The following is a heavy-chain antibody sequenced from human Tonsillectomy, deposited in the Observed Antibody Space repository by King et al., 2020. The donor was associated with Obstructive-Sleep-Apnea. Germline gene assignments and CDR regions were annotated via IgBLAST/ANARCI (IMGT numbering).Heavy chain of an antibody. CDR2: INGDASRV. Sequence: VQLVGSGGGLVLPGGSARLSCAASGFTFSDFWRYWVRQAPGQGLVWVSRINGDASRVSYAASVKGRFTISRDNANNTLYLQMNRLRAEDTAVYYCVRDLRYSYGEWGQGTLVTVSS. CDR1: GFTFSDFW. J-gene: IGHJ4*02. D-gene: IGHD5-18*01. V-gene: IGHV3-74*01. CDR3: VRDLRYSYGE.